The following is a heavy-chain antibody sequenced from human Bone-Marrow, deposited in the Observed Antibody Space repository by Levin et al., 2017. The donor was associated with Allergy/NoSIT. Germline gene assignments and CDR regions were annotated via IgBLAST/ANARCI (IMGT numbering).Heavy chain of an antibody. Sequence: GGSLRLSCAASGFTFSSYGMHWVRQAPGKGLEWVAVISSDGYNKYYADSVKGRFTISRDNSKNTLYLQMNSLRAEDTAVYYCAKDLGQGLGISRSRCYYYGMDVWGQGTTVTVSS. CDR2: ISSDGYNK. V-gene: IGHV3-30*18. J-gene: IGHJ6*02. D-gene: IGHD3-16*01. CDR3: AKDLGQGLGISRSRCYYYGMDV. CDR1: GFTFSSYG.